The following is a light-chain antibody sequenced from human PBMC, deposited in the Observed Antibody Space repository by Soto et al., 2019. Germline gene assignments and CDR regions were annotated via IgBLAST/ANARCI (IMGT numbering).Light chain of an antibody. V-gene: IGKV3D-20*02. CDR2: GGN. CDR1: QSVSSSY. Sequence: EIVLTQSPGTLSLSPGERATLSCRASQSVSSSYLAWYQQRLGQAPRLLIYGGNRRVTGIPDRSSGSGSGTDFTLTISSLEPEDFAVYYCQQRSNWPPTITFGQGTRLEIK. J-gene: IGKJ5*01. CDR3: QQRSNWPPTIT.